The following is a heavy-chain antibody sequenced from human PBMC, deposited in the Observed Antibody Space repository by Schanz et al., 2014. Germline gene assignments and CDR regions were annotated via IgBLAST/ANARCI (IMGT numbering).Heavy chain of an antibody. CDR1: GFTFSIYG. Sequence: EVQLLESGGGLVQPGGSLRLSCAASGFTFSIYGMSWVRQAPGKGLEWSSRMIGSGSSVFYADSVKGRFTISRDNLKNTVYLQMNSLRAGDTAVYYCAKDGRLPYYGTGSDFDYWGQGTLVAVSS. D-gene: IGHD3-22*01. CDR2: MIGSGSSV. CDR3: AKDGRLPYYGTGSDFDY. J-gene: IGHJ4*02. V-gene: IGHV3-23*01.